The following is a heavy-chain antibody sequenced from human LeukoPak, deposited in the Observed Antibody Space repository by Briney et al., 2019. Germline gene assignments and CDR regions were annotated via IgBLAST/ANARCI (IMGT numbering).Heavy chain of an antibody. V-gene: IGHV3-21*01. D-gene: IGHD3-10*01. CDR1: GFTFSSYS. Sequence: GGSLRLSCAASGFTFSSYSMNWVRQAPGKGLEWVSSISSSSSYIYYADSVKGRFTISRDNAKNSLYLQMNSLRDEDTAVYYCARDRPQITMVRGVKGTTFDYWGQGTLVTVSS. CDR3: ARDRPQITMVRGVKGTTFDY. CDR2: ISSSSSYI. J-gene: IGHJ4*02.